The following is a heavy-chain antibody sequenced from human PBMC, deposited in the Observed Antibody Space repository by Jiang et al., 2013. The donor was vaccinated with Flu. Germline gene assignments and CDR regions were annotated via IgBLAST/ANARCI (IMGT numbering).Heavy chain of an antibody. CDR2: ISGSGGST. V-gene: IGHV3-23*01. J-gene: IGHJ5*02. CDR3: AKAGKQWLVHRGGIDP. CDR1: GFTFSSYA. D-gene: IGHD6-19*01. Sequence: QLLESGGGLVQPGGSLRLSCAASGFTFSSYAMGRVRQAPGKGLEWVSAISGSGGSTYYADSVKGRFTISRDNSKNTLYLQMNSLRAEDTAVYYCAKAGKQWLVHRGGIDPWGQGTLVTVSS.